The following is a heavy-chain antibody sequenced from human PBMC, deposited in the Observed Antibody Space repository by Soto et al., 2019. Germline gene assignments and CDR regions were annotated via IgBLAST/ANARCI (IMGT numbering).Heavy chain of an antibody. J-gene: IGHJ4*02. CDR1: GFTFSNYD. CDR3: AKDFYTVRVPAAPRPHYFDF. D-gene: IGHD2-2*01. V-gene: IGHV3-30*18. Sequence: GGSLRLSCAASGFTFSNYDMHWVRQAPCEGLEWVAVLSFDGTSKNYADSVKGRFTISRDNSKNTLFLQMNSLRTEDTAVYFCAKDFYTVRVPAAPRPHYFDFWGPGTLVTVSS. CDR2: LSFDGTSK.